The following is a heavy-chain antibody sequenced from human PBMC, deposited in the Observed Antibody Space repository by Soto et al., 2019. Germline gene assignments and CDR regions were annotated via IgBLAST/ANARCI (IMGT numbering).Heavy chain of an antibody. D-gene: IGHD3-3*01. V-gene: IGHV3-49*03. J-gene: IGHJ6*02. CDR3: TREYRTIFVLGDGLDV. CDR2: IRSKAYGGTT. CDR1: GFTFGDYA. Sequence: GGSLRLSCTASGFTFGDYAMSWFRQAPGKGLEWVGFIRSKAYGGTTDYAAPLKGRFTISRDDSKNSLYLQMNSLKTEDTAVYFCTREYRTIFVLGDGLDVWGQGTTVTVSS.